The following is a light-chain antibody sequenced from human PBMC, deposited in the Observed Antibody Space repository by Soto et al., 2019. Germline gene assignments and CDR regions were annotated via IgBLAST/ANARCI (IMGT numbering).Light chain of an antibody. CDR1: QSVSSNY. CDR2: DAS. CDR3: QQYGSSPWT. V-gene: IGKV3-20*01. J-gene: IGKJ1*01. Sequence: PGERVTLSCRASQSVSSNYLAWYQQKPGQAPRLLIYDASSRATGIPDRFSGSGSETDFTLTISRLEPEDFAVYYCQQYGSSPWTFGQGTKVEIK.